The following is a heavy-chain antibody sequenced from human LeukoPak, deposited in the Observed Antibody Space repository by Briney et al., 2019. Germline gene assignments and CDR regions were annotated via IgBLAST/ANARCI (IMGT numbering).Heavy chain of an antibody. CDR1: GYTFTSYG. D-gene: IGHD3-3*01. CDR2: ISAYNGNT. V-gene: IGHV1-18*01. CDR3: ARDLRYFSP. Sequence: GASVKVSCKASGYTFTSYGISWVRQAPGQGLEWMGWISAYNGNTNYAQKFQGRVTMTRDTSISTAYMELSRLRSDDTAVYYCARDLRYFSPWGQGTLVTVSS. J-gene: IGHJ5*02.